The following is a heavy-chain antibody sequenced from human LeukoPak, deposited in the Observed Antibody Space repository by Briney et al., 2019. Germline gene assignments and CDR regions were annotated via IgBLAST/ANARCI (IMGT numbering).Heavy chain of an antibody. CDR3: AREFQDIVVVPAAPGDY. CDR2: INPNSGGT. V-gene: IGHV1-2*02. D-gene: IGHD2-2*01. Sequence: ASVKVSCKASGYTFTSYGISWVRQAPGQGLEWMGWINPNSGGTNYAQKFQGRVTMTRDTSISTAYMELSRLRSDDTAVYYCAREFQDIVVVPAAPGDYWGQGTLVTVSS. J-gene: IGHJ4*02. CDR1: GYTFTSYG.